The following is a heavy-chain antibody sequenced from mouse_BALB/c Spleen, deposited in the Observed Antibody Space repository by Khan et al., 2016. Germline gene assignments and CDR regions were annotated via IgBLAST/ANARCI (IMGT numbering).Heavy chain of an antibody. V-gene: IGHV3-8*02. D-gene: IGHD1-1*01. Sequence: VQLKQSGPSLVKLSQTLSLTCSVTGDSITSGYWNWIRKFPGNKLEYMGYISHSGSTYYNPSLKSRISITRDTSKNQYYLQLNSVTTEDTATYXCAGYDGSTYVRGMDYWGQGTSVTVSS. CDR3: AGYDGSTYVRGMDY. J-gene: IGHJ4*01. CDR1: GDSITSGY. CDR2: ISHSGST.